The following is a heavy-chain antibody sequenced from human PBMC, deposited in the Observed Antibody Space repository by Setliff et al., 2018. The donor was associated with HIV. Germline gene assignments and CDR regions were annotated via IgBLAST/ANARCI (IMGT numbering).Heavy chain of an antibody. D-gene: IGHD2-2*01. CDR1: GFTFNTYA. CDR3: AKSGYCGSATCRYFYYYMDV. J-gene: IGHJ6*03. Sequence: GGSLRLSCAASGFTFNTYAMSWVRQAPGKGLEWVSVISGSGGSTFYADSVKGRFTISRDNSKNTLYLQMNSLRAEDTAVYYCAKSGYCGSATCRYFYYYMDVWGKGTTVTVS. CDR2: ISGSGGST. V-gene: IGHV3-23*01.